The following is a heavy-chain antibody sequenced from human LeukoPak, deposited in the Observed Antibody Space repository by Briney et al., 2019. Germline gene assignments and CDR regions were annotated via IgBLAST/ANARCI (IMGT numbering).Heavy chain of an antibody. CDR1: GYTFTSYA. Sequence: ASVKVSCKASGYTFTSYAMHWVRQAPRQRLEWMGWISAYSGNTNYAQKLQGRVTMTTDTSTSTAYMELRSLRSDDTAVYYCARAERPIAAAESWFDPWGQGTLVTVSS. J-gene: IGHJ5*02. V-gene: IGHV1-18*01. D-gene: IGHD6-13*01. CDR2: ISAYSGNT. CDR3: ARAERPIAAAESWFDP.